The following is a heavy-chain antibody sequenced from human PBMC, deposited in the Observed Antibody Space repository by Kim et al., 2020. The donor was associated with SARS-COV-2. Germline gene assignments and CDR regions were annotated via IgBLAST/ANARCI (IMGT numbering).Heavy chain of an antibody. J-gene: IGHJ3*02. CDR3: ATRGGYGDRWCAFDI. CDR1: RFSLRAYA. D-gene: IGHD4-17*01. Sequence: GGSLRLSCAASRFSLRAYAMDWVRQAPGKGLEWISEIDSGGGDTFYRDSVKGRFTISRDNSMDTLFLQMNSLRPEDSAVYYCATRGGYGDRWCAFDIWG. CDR2: IDSGGGDT. V-gene: IGHV3-23*01.